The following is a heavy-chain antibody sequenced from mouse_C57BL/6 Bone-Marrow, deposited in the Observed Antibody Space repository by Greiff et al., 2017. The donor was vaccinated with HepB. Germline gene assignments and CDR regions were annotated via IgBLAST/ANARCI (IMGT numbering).Heavy chain of an antibody. Sequence: EVQLVESGGGLVKPGGSLKLSCAASGFTFSSYAMSWVRQTPEKRLEWVATISDGGSYTYYPDNVKGRFTISRDNAKNNLYLQMSHLKSEDTAMYYCAELGRDYWGQGTTLTVSS. V-gene: IGHV5-4*01. CDR2: ISDGGSYT. CDR3: AELGRDY. CDR1: GFTFSSYA. J-gene: IGHJ2*01. D-gene: IGHD4-1*01.